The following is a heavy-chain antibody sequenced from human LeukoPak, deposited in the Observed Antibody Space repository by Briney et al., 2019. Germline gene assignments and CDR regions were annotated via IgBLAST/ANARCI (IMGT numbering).Heavy chain of an antibody. CDR1: GFTFSSYS. CDR2: ISSSSSYI. V-gene: IGHV3-21*01. CDR3: ASSESVVPAADAFDI. Sequence: GGSLRLSCAASGFTFSSYSMNWVRQAPGKGLEWVSSISSSSSYIYYADSVKGRFTIPRDNAKNSLYLQMNSLRAEDTAVYYCASSESVVPAADAFDIWGQGTMVTVSS. D-gene: IGHD2-2*01. J-gene: IGHJ3*02.